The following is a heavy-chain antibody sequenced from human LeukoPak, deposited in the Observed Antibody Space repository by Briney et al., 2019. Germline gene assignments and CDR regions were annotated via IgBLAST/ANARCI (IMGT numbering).Heavy chain of an antibody. Sequence: GGSLRLSCAASGFTFSSYAMSWVRQAPGKGLEWVSGISGRGGNTYNADSVKGRFTISRDNSKNTLYLQMNSLRAEDTAVYYCAKGRTTVVVTAIPNWGQGTLVTVSS. V-gene: IGHV3-23*01. CDR2: ISGRGGNT. D-gene: IGHD2-21*02. CDR3: AKGRTTVVVTAIPN. CDR1: GFTFSSYA. J-gene: IGHJ4*02.